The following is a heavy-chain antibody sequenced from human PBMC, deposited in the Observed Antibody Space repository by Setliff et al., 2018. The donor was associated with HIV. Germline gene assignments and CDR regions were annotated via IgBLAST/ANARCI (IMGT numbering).Heavy chain of an antibody. CDR2: IWYDGSNK. CDR1: GFTFSSYG. V-gene: IGHV3-33*08. CDR3: ARGAVAGNPNFDY. J-gene: IGHJ4*02. Sequence: GGSLRLSCAASGFTFSSYGMHWVRQAPGKGLEWVAVIWYDGSNKYYADSVKGRFTISRDNSKNTLYLQMNSRRAEDTAVYYCARGAVAGNPNFDYWGQGTLVTVSS. D-gene: IGHD6-19*01.